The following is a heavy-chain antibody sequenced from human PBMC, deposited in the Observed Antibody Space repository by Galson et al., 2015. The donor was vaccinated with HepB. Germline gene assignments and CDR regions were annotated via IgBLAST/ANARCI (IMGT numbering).Heavy chain of an antibody. CDR3: ARDQEGWVDFWTGPYGMDV. V-gene: IGHV3-30-3*01. D-gene: IGHD3-3*01. J-gene: IGHJ6*02. CDR2: ISYDGSNK. Sequence: SLRLSCAASGFTFSSYAMHWVRQAPGKGLEWVAVISYDGSNKYYADSVKGRFTISRDNSKNTLYLQMNSLRAEDTAVYYCARDQEGWVDFWTGPYGMDVWGQGTTVTVPS. CDR1: GFTFSSYA.